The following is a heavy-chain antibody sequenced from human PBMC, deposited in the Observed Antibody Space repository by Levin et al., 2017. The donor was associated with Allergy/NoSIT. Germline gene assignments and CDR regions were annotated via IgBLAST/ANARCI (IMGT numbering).Heavy chain of an antibody. CDR2: ISYDGSNK. Sequence: GESLKISCAASAFTFSTYGMHWVRQAPGKGLEWVALISYDGSNKYYADSVKGRFSISRDNSKNTLYLQMNSLRAEDTAVYYCVKGWNYYGSGNYEAGFDFWGQGTLVTVSS. J-gene: IGHJ4*02. V-gene: IGHV3-30*18. D-gene: IGHD3-10*01. CDR3: VKGWNYYGSGNYEAGFDF. CDR1: AFTFSTYG.